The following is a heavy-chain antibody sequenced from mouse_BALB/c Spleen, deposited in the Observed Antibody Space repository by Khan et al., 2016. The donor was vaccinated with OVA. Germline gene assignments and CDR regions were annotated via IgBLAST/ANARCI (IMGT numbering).Heavy chain of an antibody. CDR3: ARGGYSSFAY. Sequence: EVKLMESGTVLARPGASVKMSCKASGYSFTGYLIHWVKQRPGQGLEWIGDIYPGNSGTTYNQKFKDKATLTAGKSANTAYMELSRLTNEDSAVYYCARGGYSSFAYWGQGTLVTVSA. V-gene: IGHV1-5*01. CDR1: GYSFTGYL. J-gene: IGHJ3*01. CDR2: IYPGNSGT. D-gene: IGHD1-3*01.